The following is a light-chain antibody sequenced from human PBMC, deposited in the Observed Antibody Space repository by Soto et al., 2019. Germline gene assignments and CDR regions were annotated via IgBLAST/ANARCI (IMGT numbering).Light chain of an antibody. Sequence: QSALTQPASVSGSPGQSITISCAGTSSDVGGYNYVSWYQQHPGKAPKLMIYDVSNRPSGVSNRFSGSKSANTASLTISELQAEDEADYYCSSYTSSGTLVFGGGTKVTVL. V-gene: IGLV2-14*01. CDR1: SSDVGGYNY. J-gene: IGLJ3*02. CDR3: SSYTSSGTLV. CDR2: DVS.